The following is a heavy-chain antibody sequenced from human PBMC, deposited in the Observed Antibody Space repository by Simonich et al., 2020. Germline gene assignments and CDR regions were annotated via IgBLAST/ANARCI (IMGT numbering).Heavy chain of an antibody. CDR3: ARNRLDY. Sequence: EVQLVESGGGLVQPGGFLRLSCAASGFTFSCYWMDWVRQAPGKGVGGVSRINSDGSSTSYADTGKGRFTISRDNAKNTLYRQMNSLRAEDTAVYYCARNRLDYWGQGTLVTVSS. J-gene: IGHJ4*02. CDR1: GFTFSCYW. CDR2: INSDGSST. V-gene: IGHV3-74*01.